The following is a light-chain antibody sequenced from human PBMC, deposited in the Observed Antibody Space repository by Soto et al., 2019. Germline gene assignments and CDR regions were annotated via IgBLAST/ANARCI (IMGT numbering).Light chain of an antibody. CDR3: QQYGSSPLT. V-gene: IGKV3-20*01. Sequence: EIVLTQSPGTLYLSPGEIATLSCRASQSVSSSYLAWYQQKPGQAHRLLLYCASSRATGIPDRFSGSGSATDFTLTISRLEPEDFAVYYCQQYGSSPLTFGGGTKVEI. CDR2: CAS. J-gene: IGKJ4*01. CDR1: QSVSSSY.